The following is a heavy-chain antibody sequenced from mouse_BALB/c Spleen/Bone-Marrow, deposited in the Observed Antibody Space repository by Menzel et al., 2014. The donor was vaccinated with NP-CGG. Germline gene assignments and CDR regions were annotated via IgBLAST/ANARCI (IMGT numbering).Heavy chain of an antibody. J-gene: IGHJ1*01. Sequence: DVQLVESGGGLVKPGGSLKLSCAASGFTFSSYTMSWVRQTPEKRLEWVATISSGGSYTYYPDSVKGRFTISRDNAKNTLHLQMSSLKSEDTAMYYCTGDPGRGRYFDVWGAGTTVTVSS. V-gene: IGHV5-6-4*01. CDR1: GFTFSSYT. CDR2: ISSGGSYT. CDR3: TGDPGRGRYFDV.